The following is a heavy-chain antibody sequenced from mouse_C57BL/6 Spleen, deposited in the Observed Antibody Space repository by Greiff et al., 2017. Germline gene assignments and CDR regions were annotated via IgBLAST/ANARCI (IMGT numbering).Heavy chain of an antibody. V-gene: IGHV1-82*01. D-gene: IGHD2-4*01. CDR1: GYAFSSSW. J-gene: IGHJ2*01. CDR2: IYPGDGDT. Sequence: QVQLQQSGPELVKPGASVKISCKASGYAFSSSWMNWVKQRPGKGLEWIGRIYPGDGDTNYNGKFKGKATLTADKSSSTAYMQLSSLTSEDSAVYFCARSPITLNYFDYWGQGTTLTVSS. CDR3: ARSPITLNYFDY.